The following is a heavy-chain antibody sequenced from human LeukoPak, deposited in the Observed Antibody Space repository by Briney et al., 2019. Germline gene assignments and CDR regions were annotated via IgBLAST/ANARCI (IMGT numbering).Heavy chain of an antibody. CDR3: ARDREYGDYGGY. CDR1: GYTFTSYG. CDR2: ISAYNGNT. J-gene: IGHJ4*02. Sequence: ASVKVSCKASGYTFTSYGISWVRQAPGQGLEWMGWISAYNGNTNYAQKLQGRVTMTTDTSTSTAYMELRSLRSDDTAVNYCARDREYGDYGGYWGQGTLVTVSS. D-gene: IGHD4-17*01. V-gene: IGHV1-18*01.